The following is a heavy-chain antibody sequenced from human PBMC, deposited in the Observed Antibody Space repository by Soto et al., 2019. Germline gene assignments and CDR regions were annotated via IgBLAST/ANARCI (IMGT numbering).Heavy chain of an antibody. J-gene: IGHJ4*02. V-gene: IGHV3-7*01. CDR2: IKQDGSEK. CDR1: GFSFSTYA. D-gene: IGHD2-21*02. CDR3: ARDRRPVTAGL. Sequence: GGSLRLSCAASGFSFSTYAMHWVRQAPGKGLEWVANIKQDGSEKYYVDSVKGRFTISRDNAKNSVSLQMNSLGAEDTAVYYCARDRRPVTAGLWGQGTLVTVSS.